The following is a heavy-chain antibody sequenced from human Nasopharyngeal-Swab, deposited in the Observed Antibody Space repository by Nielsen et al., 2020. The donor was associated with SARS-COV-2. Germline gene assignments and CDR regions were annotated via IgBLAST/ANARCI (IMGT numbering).Heavy chain of an antibody. CDR3: AKEDLSGYDSTSYDGMDV. CDR1: GFTFSNYA. V-gene: IGHV3-30*18. Sequence: GWSLRLSCIVSGFTFSGFTFSNYAMHWVRQAPGKELEWMAVISYDGNYKYYADSVKGRFTISRDNSKNTVFLQMNSLRAEDTAVYYCAKEDLSGYDSTSYDGMDVWGQGTTVTVSS. J-gene: IGHJ6*02. CDR2: ISYDGNYK. D-gene: IGHD5-12*01.